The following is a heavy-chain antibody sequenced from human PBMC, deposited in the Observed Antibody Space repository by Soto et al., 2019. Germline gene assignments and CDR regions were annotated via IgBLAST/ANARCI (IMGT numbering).Heavy chain of an antibody. CDR2: IWYDGSNK. D-gene: IGHD1-26*01. J-gene: IGHJ3*02. V-gene: IGHV3-33*01. CDR1: GFTFSSYG. CDR3: AREGRSSGSRLKDAAFDI. Sequence: QVQLVESGGGVVQPGRSRRLSCAASGFTFSSYGMHWVRQAPGKGLEWVAVIWYDGSNKYYADSVKGRFTISRDNSKNTLYLQMNSLRAEDTAVYYCAREGRSSGSRLKDAAFDIWGQGTMVTVSS.